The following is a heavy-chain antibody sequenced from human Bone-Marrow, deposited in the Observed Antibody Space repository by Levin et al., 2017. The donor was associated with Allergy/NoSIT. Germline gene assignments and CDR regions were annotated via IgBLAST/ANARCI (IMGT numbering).Heavy chain of an antibody. V-gene: IGHV3-48*01. Sequence: GESLKISCAASGFTFSRYSMNWVRRAPGKGLEWLSYISSSSTTIYYEDSLKGRLTVSRDNANNSLHLQILSLRAEDTAVYYCARETRGGGRISAFDSWGQGTLVIVSS. CDR3: ARETRGGGRISAFDS. D-gene: IGHD1-26*01. CDR2: ISSSSTTI. CDR1: GFTFSRYS. J-gene: IGHJ4*02.